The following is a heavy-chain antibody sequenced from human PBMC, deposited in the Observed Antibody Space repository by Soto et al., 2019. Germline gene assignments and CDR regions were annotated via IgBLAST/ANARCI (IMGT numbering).Heavy chain of an antibody. CDR1: GFTFSSYG. CDR2: ISYDGSNK. Sequence: GGSLRLSCAASGFTFSSYGMHWVRQAPGKGLEWVAVISYDGSNKYYADSVKGRFTISRDNSKNTLYLQMNSLRAEDTAVYYCAKQRYSYGQGDKYYYYYGMDVWGQGTTVTVSS. V-gene: IGHV3-30*18. CDR3: AKQRYSYGQGDKYYYYYGMDV. J-gene: IGHJ6*02. D-gene: IGHD5-18*01.